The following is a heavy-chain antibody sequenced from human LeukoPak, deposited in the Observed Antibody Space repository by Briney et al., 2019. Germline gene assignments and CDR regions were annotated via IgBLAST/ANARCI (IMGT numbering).Heavy chain of an antibody. Sequence: GGSLRLSCVASGFTFSNYAMSWVRQSPGKGLEWVSAISGGGGGTYYADSVKGRLTISRDNSKNTLYVQMNSLRAEDTAVYYCVKGSSNARPYYFDYWGQGTLVTVSS. CDR2: ISGGGGGT. CDR1: GFTFSNYA. V-gene: IGHV3-23*01. J-gene: IGHJ4*02. CDR3: VKGSSNARPYYFDY. D-gene: IGHD2-8*01.